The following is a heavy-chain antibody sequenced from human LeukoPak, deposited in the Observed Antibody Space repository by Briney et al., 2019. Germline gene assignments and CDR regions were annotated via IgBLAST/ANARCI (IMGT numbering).Heavy chain of an antibody. CDR1: GFTFNNYA. CDR2: ISSSSSYM. V-gene: IGHV3-21*01. Sequence: GGSLRLSCAASGFTFNNYAMNWVRQAPGKGLEWVSSISSSSSYMYYADSVKGRFTISRDNAKNSLYLQMNSLRAEDTAVYYCARDHGNYVGSGYYYYMDVWGKGTTVTVSS. CDR3: ARDHGNYVGSGYYYYMDV. D-gene: IGHD4-11*01. J-gene: IGHJ6*03.